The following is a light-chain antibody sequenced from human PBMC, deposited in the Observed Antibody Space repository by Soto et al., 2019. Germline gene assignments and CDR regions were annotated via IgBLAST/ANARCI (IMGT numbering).Light chain of an antibody. CDR3: QQYNSLWK. CDR2: KAS. CDR1: QSISSW. Sequence: IQMTHSPSSLSASVGDRVTITCRASQSISSWLAWYQQKPGKAPKLLIYKASSLESGVPSRFSGSGSGTEFTLTISSLQPDDFATYYCQQYNSLWKFGQGTKVDIK. J-gene: IGKJ1*01. V-gene: IGKV1-5*03.